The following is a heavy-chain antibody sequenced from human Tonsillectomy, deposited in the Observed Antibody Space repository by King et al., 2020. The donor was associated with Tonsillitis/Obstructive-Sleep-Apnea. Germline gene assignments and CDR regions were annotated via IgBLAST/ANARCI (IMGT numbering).Heavy chain of an antibody. V-gene: IGHV4-61*01. CDR2: IYYSGST. D-gene: IGHD3-3*01. CDR3: ARDRYYDFWSGYFYYFDY. CDR1: GGSVSSGSYY. J-gene: IGHJ4*02. Sequence: VQLQESGPGLVKPSETLSLTCTVSGGSVSSGSYYWSWIRQPPGKGLEWIGYIYYSGSTNYNPSLKSRVTISVDTSKNQFSLKLSSVTAADTAVYYCARDRYYDFWSGYFYYFDYWGQGTLVTVSS.